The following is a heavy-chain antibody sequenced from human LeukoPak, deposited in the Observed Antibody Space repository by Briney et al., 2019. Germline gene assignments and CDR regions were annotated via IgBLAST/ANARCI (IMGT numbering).Heavy chain of an antibody. D-gene: IGHD1-26*01. CDR2: INHGGST. CDR1: GGSFSGDF. Sequence: PSETLSLTCAVYGGSFSGDFWSWIRQSPGKGLEWIGEINHGGSTTYNPSLQSRVTMSVDTSTNQISLKMTSVTAADTAVYYCARDRGVGAFSGVLGQDNWFDPWGQGTLVTVFS. CDR3: ARDRGVGAFSGVLGQDNWFDP. J-gene: IGHJ5*02. V-gene: IGHV4-34*01.